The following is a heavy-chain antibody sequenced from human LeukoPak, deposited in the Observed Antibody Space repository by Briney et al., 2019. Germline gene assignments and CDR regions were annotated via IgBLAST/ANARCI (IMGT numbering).Heavy chain of an antibody. Sequence: ASVKVSCKASGYTFTSYGISWVRQAPGQGLEWMGWISAYNGNTNYAQKLQGRVTMTTDTSTSTAYMELRSLRSDDTAVYYCARDHIGRGAILGYWFDPWGQGTLVTVSS. CDR3: ARDHIGRGAILGYWFDP. CDR1: GYTFTSYG. V-gene: IGHV1-18*04. J-gene: IGHJ5*02. D-gene: IGHD3-10*01. CDR2: ISAYNGNT.